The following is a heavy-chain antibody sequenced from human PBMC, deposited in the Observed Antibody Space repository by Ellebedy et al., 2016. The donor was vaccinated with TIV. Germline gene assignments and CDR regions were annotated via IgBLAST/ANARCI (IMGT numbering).Heavy chain of an antibody. V-gene: IGHV3-15*01. CDR3: STDRRGARWWEYYYGMDV. D-gene: IGHD2-8*02. J-gene: IGHJ6*02. CDR1: GFTFSHAW. CDR2: IKSKTDGGTT. Sequence: PGGSLRLSCAASGFTFSHAWMSWVRQAPGKGLEWVGRIKSKTDGGTTDYAAPVKGRFTISRDDSKETLYLQMNSLKTEDTSVYYCSTDRRGARWWEYYYGMDVWGQGTTVTVSS.